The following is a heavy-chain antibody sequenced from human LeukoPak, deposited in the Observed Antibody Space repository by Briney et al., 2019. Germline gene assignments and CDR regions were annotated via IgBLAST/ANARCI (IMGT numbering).Heavy chain of an antibody. D-gene: IGHD5-12*01. CDR1: GFTFSSYS. Sequence: GGSLRLSCAASGFTFSSYSMNWVRQAPGKGLEWVSSISSSSSYIYYADSVKGRFTISRDNAKNSLYLQMNSLRAEDTAVYYCARDIWLGYVLYGSDYWGQGTLVTVSS. J-gene: IGHJ4*02. V-gene: IGHV3-21*01. CDR3: ARDIWLGYVLYGSDY. CDR2: ISSSSSYI.